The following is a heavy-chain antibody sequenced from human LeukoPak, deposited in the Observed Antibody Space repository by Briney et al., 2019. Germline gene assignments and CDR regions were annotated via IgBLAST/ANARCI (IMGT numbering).Heavy chain of an antibody. CDR1: GFTFSSYA. D-gene: IGHD3-22*01. CDR2: ISYDGSNK. Sequence: PGGPLRLSCAASGFTFSSYAMHWVRQAPGKGLEWVAVISYDGSNKYYADSVKGRFTISGDNSKNTLYLQMNSLRAEDTAVYYCARLGDSSGYQPPEYYYGMDVWGQGTTVTVSS. CDR3: ARLGDSSGYQPPEYYYGMDV. J-gene: IGHJ6*02. V-gene: IGHV3-30-3*01.